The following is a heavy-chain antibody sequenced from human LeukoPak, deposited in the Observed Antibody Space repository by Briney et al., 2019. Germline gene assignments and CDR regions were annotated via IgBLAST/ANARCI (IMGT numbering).Heavy chain of an antibody. Sequence: PSETLSLTCTVSGGSISSYYWSWIRQPPGKGLEWIGYIYYSGSTNYNPSLKSRVTISVDTSKNQFSLKLSSVTAADTAVYYCATRTSSTSPAGFDYWGQGTLVTVSS. V-gene: IGHV4-59*12. D-gene: IGHD2-2*01. CDR3: ATRTSSTSPAGFDY. CDR1: GGSISSYY. CDR2: IYYSGST. J-gene: IGHJ4*02.